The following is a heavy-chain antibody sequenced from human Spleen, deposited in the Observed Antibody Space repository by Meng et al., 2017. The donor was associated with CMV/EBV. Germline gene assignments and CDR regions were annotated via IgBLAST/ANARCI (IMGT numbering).Heavy chain of an antibody. CDR3: ARRGYDDWYFDL. J-gene: IGHJ2*01. Sequence: SETLSLTCSVSGGSISSSNYFWGWMRQPPGQGLEWIGSISYSGSTYYNPPLRSRVTISVDTSKNQFSLKLSSVTAADTAVYYCARRGYDDWYFDLWGRGTLVTVSS. CDR1: GGSISSSNYF. CDR2: ISYSGST. V-gene: IGHV4-39*01. D-gene: IGHD3-3*01.